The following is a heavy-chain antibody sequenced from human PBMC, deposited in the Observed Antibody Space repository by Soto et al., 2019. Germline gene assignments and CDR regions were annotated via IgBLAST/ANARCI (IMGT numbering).Heavy chain of an antibody. CDR2: ISGSGKDT. Sequence: GVSLRLSCVASGFDLTSSRMNWVRQAPGKGLEWVASISGSGKDTFYRHSVKGRFAISRDSAGTSLFLRMYCVKVEDTVVYRCARVNLVAGSAFYCAMDVWGPGTAVTVSS. J-gene: IGHJ6*02. CDR3: ARVNLVAGSAFYCAMDV. D-gene: IGHD6-6*01. V-gene: IGHV3-21*03. CDR1: GFDLTSSR.